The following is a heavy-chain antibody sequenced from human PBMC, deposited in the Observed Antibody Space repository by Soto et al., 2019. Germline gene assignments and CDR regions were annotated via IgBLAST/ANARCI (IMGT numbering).Heavy chain of an antibody. J-gene: IGHJ3*02. CDR1: GFSFTTYV. CDR2: ISHDGNYK. Sequence: QVQLVESGGGVVQPGRSLRLSCAASGFSFTTYVMHWVRQARGKGPEWVAVISHDGNYKYYGHAVKDRFTISRDTSKNALYLERNSLRAEDTAMYYCAKGLLAIVGTTLARDAFHIWVQGIMITFSS. V-gene: IGHV3-30*18. CDR3: AKGLLAIVGTTLARDAFHI. D-gene: IGHD1-26*01.